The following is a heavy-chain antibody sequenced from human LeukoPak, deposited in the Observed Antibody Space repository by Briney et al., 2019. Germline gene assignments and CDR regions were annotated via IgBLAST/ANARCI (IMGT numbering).Heavy chain of an antibody. D-gene: IGHD3-10*01. CDR1: GFSFEDHA. Sequence: GGSLRLSCVVSGFSFEDHAMHWVRQAPGKGLEWVSLISRNGAATKYADSVRGRFTISRDNSKNSLYLQMNSLNTEDTALYYCAKGPTTPPYYPSGSYYETKAQFDCWGQGTLVTVSS. J-gene: IGHJ4*02. CDR2: ISRNGAAT. CDR3: AKGPTTPPYYPSGSYYETKAQFDC. V-gene: IGHV3-43*02.